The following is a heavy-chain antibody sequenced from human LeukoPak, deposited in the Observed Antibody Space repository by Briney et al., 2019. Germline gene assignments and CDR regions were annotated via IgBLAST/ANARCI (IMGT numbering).Heavy chain of an antibody. J-gene: IGHJ4*02. V-gene: IGHV1-69*13. CDR1: GDSFRSYT. CDR3: ARAYMTATRHFDY. Sequence: SVKVSCKASGDSFRSYTISSVRQAPGQGLEWMGGIIPIFGTANCAQKFQGRHTITADESTSTAYMELSSLRSEDTAVYYCARAYMTATRHFDYWGQGTLVTVSS. CDR2: IIPIFGTA. D-gene: IGHD2-21*02.